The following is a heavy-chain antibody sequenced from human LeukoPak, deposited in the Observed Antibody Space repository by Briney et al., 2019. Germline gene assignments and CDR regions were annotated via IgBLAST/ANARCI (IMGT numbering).Heavy chain of an antibody. J-gene: IGHJ4*02. CDR2: ISYDGSNK. D-gene: IGHD2-2*01. CDR1: GFTFSSYG. CDR3: AKGGYCSSTSCYDAALYYFDY. V-gene: IGHV3-30*18. Sequence: GRSLRLSCAASGFTFSSYGMHWVRQAPGKGLEWVAVISYDGSNKYYADSVKGRFTISRDNSKNTLYLQVNSLRAEDTAVYYCAKGGYCSSTSCYDAALYYFDYWGQGTPVTVSS.